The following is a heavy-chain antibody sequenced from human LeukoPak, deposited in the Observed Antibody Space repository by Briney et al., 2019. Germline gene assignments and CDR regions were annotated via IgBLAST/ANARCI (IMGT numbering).Heavy chain of an antibody. CDR3: ARRGRSYCSSTSCYRANYYYMDV. CDR1: GGSISSYY. J-gene: IGHJ6*03. Sequence: SETLSLTCTVSGGSISSYYWSWIRQPPGKGLEWIGYIYYSGSTNYNPSLKSRVTISVDTSKNQFSLKLSSVTAADTAVYYCARRGRSYCSSTSCYRANYYYMDVWGKGTTVTVSS. D-gene: IGHD2-2*02. CDR2: IYYSGST. V-gene: IGHV4-59*12.